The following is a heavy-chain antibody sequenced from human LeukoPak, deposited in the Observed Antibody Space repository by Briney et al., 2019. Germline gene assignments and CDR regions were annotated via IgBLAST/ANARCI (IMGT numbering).Heavy chain of an antibody. CDR1: GFTFSSYS. Sequence: PGGSLRLSCAASGFTFSSYSMNWVRQAPGKGLEWVSSISSSSSYIYYADSVKGRFTISRDNAKNSLYLQMNSLRAEDTAVYYCARDRMIVVVSNWFDPWGQGTLVTVSS. J-gene: IGHJ5*02. V-gene: IGHV3-21*01. CDR3: ARDRMIVVVSNWFDP. CDR2: ISSSSSYI. D-gene: IGHD3-22*01.